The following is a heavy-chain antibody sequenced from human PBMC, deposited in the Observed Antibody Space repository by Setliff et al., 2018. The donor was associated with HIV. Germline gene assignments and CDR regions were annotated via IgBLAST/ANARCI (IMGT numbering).Heavy chain of an antibody. CDR1: GGSLSNYY. V-gene: IGHV4-34*01. J-gene: IGHJ4*02. CDR2: LSPSGTT. D-gene: IGHD4-17*01. CDR3: ASFFVTTVTNQDY. Sequence: SETLSLTCTVYGGSLSNYYTNWVRQPPGKGLEWIGELSPSGTTRSNPSLQSRVTISLDTSNNQFSLKLTSVTAADTAMYYCASFFVTTVTNQDYWGQGTPVTVSS.